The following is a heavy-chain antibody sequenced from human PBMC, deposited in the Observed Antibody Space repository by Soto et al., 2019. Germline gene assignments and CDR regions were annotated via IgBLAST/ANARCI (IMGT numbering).Heavy chain of an antibody. J-gene: IGHJ3*01. CDR2: VRPGGDVS. V-gene: IGHV3-23*01. CDR1: GFTFSSFV. Sequence: GGSLSLCSAASGFTFSSFVMNSVRQAPGKGLEWVSTVRPGGDVSHYTDSVKGRFTISRDHSRRPLHLQMDSLRAEDAAVYFCVRRAITATTNWGAFDVWGQGTVVTVS. D-gene: IGHD1-20*01. CDR3: VRRAITATTNWGAFDV.